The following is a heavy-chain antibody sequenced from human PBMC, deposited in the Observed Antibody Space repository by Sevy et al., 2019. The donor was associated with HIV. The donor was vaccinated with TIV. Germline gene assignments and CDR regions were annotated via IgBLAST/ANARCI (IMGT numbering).Heavy chain of an antibody. CDR1: GFTFSSYA. D-gene: IGHD3-22*01. V-gene: IGHV3-23*01. J-gene: IGHJ4*02. CDR3: AKRADATYYYDSSGYFGY. Sequence: GGSLRLSCAASGFTFSSYAMSWVRQAPGKGLEWVSAISGSGGSTYYADSVKGRFTISRDNSKNTLYLQMNSLRAEETAVYYCAKRADATYYYDSSGYFGYWGQGTLVTVSS. CDR2: ISGSGGST.